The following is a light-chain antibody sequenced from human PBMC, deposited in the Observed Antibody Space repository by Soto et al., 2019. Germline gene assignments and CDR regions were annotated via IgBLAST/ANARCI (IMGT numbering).Light chain of an antibody. Sequence: QSVLTQPASVSGSPGQSFTISCTGTSSDVGGYNYVSWYQQHPGKAPKLMIYDVSNRPSGVSNRFSGSKSGNTASLTISGLQAEDEADYYCSSYTSSSNRVFGGGTKLTVL. CDR3: SSYTSSSNRV. V-gene: IGLV2-14*01. CDR2: DVS. CDR1: SSDVGGYNY. J-gene: IGLJ2*01.